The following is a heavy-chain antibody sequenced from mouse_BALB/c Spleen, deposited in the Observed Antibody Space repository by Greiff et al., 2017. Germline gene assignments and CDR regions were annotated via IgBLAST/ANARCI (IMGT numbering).Heavy chain of an antibody. J-gene: IGHJ4*01. CDR3: NYYGSSYAMDY. D-gene: IGHD1-1*01. CDR1: GFNIKDYY. Sequence: EVQVVESGAELVRSGASVKLSCTASGFNIKDYYMHWVKQRPEQGLEWIGWIDPENGDTEYAPKFQGKATMTADTSSNTAYLQLSSLTSEDTAVYYCNYYGSSYAMDYWGQGTSVTVSS. CDR2: IDPENGDT. V-gene: IGHV14-4*02.